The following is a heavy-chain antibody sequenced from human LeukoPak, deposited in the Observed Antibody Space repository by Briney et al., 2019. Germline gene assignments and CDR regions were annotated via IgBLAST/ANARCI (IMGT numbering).Heavy chain of an antibody. Sequence: GGSLSLSCAASGFTFSSYSMNWVRQAPGKGLEWVSYISSSSSTIYYADSVKGRFTISRDNSKNTLYLQMNSLRAEDTAVYYCARELDYYFDYWGQGTLVTVSS. CDR1: GFTFSSYS. V-gene: IGHV3-48*01. CDR3: ARELDYYFDY. CDR2: ISSSSSTI. J-gene: IGHJ4*02.